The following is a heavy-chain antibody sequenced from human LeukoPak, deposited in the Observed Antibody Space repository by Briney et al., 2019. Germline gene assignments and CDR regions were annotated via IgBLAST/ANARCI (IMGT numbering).Heavy chain of an antibody. Sequence: GSSVKVSCKASGGTFSSYAISWVRQAPGQGLEWMGRIIPILGIANYAQKFQGRVTITADKSTSTAYMELSRLRSDDTAVYYCARYWAGASYYPSSLDYWGQGTLVTVSS. J-gene: IGHJ4*02. D-gene: IGHD3-10*01. CDR2: IIPILGIA. CDR3: ARYWAGASYYPSSLDY. CDR1: GGTFSSYA. V-gene: IGHV1-69*04.